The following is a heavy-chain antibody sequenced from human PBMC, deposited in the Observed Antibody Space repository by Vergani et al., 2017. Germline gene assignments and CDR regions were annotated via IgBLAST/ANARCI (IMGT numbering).Heavy chain of an antibody. Sequence: EVQLVQSGAEVKKPGATIKISCKVSGYTFTDHYMHWVKQAPRKGLEWMGLVDPEDGETIYAEKFKGRVTIAADTSTDTAHLELSSLRSEDTAVYYCATPQTVTTGGMEVWGQGTTVIVSS. V-gene: IGHV1-69-2*01. CDR2: VDPEDGET. CDR1: GYTFTDHY. CDR3: ATPQTVTTGGMEV. D-gene: IGHD4-17*01. J-gene: IGHJ6*02.